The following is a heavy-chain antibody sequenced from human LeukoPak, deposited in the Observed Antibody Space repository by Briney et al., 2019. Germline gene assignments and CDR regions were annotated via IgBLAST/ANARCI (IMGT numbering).Heavy chain of an antibody. CDR1: GFPLSCYS. J-gene: IGHJ4*02. V-gene: IGHV3-48*01. CDR3: VRVKRSYFDY. Sequence: GGSLRLSCAASGFPLSCYSINWVRQAPGKGLEWVSYISSSGSAIYYVDSVKGRFTVSRDNAKNSLFLQMNSPRAEDTAVYYCVRVKRSYFDYWGQRALVTVSS. CDR2: ISSSGSAI.